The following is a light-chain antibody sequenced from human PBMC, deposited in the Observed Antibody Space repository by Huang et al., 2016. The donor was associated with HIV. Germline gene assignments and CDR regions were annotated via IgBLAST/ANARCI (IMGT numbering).Light chain of an antibody. CDR2: GAS. CDR1: QSVSDN. J-gene: IGKJ1*01. CDR3: LQYNSWPRT. Sequence: EIVMTQSPATLSVSPGERATLSCRASQSVSDNLAWYQQKSGRAPRLLIYGASTRATGIPARFSGSVSGTEFTLTISSLQSEDYGVYWCLQYNSWPRTFGQGTKVEIK. V-gene: IGKV3-15*01.